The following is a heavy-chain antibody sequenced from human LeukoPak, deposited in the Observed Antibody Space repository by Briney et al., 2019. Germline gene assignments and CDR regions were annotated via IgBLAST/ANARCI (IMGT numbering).Heavy chain of an antibody. J-gene: IGHJ4*02. CDR1: GFTFSSYE. D-gene: IGHD5-24*01. Sequence: GGSLRLSCAASGFTFSSYEMNWVRQAPGKGLEWVSYISSSGSTIYYADSVKGRFTISRDNAKNSLYPQMNSLRAEDTAVYYCARDTIYLSFDYWGQGTLVTVSS. CDR2: ISSSGSTI. V-gene: IGHV3-48*03. CDR3: ARDTIYLSFDY.